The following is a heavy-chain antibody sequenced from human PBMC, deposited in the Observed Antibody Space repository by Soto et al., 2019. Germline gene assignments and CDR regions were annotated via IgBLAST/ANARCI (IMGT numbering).Heavy chain of an antibody. Sequence: QVQLVQSGAEVKKPGASVKVSCKASGYTFTSYDINWVRQATGQGLEWMGWMNPNSGNTGYAQKFQGRVTMTMNTSRSTAYMELSSLRSEDTAVYYCARWPDGYYYYGMDVWGQGTTVTVSS. CDR2: MNPNSGNT. CDR1: GYTFTSYD. V-gene: IGHV1-8*01. J-gene: IGHJ6*02. CDR3: ARWPDGYYYYGMDV.